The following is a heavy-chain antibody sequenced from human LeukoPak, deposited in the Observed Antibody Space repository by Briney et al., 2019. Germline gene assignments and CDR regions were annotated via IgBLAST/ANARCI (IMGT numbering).Heavy chain of an antibody. D-gene: IGHD6-19*01. Sequence: GGSLRLSCAASGFTFSSYGIHWVRQAPGKGLEWVSYISSSSSSIKYADSVEGRFTISRDNAKNSLYLQMNSLRDEDTAVYYCARDRYSSGWFGAFDIWGQGTVVTVPS. J-gene: IGHJ3*02. V-gene: IGHV3-48*02. CDR3: ARDRYSSGWFGAFDI. CDR2: ISSSSSSI. CDR1: GFTFSSYG.